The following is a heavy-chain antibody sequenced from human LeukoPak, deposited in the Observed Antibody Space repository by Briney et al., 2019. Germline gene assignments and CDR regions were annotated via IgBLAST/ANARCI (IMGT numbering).Heavy chain of an antibody. CDR2: IFYNGDA. D-gene: IGHD4-17*01. CDR1: GVTMSHFH. V-gene: IGHV4-59*03. CDR3: AKGETVTTSPFDH. Sequence: SETLSLTCAASGVTMSHFHWNWFRQPPGKGLEWVGSIFYNGDANYNPSVKSRVTMSVDMSKRQLSLRMTYVTAADTAVYYCAKGETVTTSPFDHWGQGILVTVSS. J-gene: IGHJ4*02.